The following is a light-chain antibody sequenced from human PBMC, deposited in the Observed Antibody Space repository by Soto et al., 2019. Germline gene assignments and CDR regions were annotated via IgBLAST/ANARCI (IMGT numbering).Light chain of an antibody. CDR1: SSNIGSNY. V-gene: IGLV1-47*01. CDR2: RNS. Sequence: QLLLTQPPSASGTPGQRVTISCSGSSSNIGSNYVYWYQQLPGTVPQLLIYRNSERPSGVPDRFSGSKSGTSASLAISGLRSEDEADYYCAAWDDSLSGVVFGGGTKLTVL. J-gene: IGLJ2*01. CDR3: AAWDDSLSGVV.